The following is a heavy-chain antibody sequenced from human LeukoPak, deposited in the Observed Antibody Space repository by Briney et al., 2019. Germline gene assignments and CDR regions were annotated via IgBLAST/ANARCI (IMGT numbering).Heavy chain of an antibody. CDR2: ISAYNGNT. V-gene: IGHV1-18*01. Sequence: ASVKVSCKASGYTFTTYPINWVRQAPGQGLEWMGWISAYNGNTNYAQKLQGRVTMTTDTSTSTAYMGLRSLRSDDTAVYYCASGYSYGSFDYWGQGTLVTVSS. J-gene: IGHJ4*02. CDR1: GYTFTTYP. CDR3: ASGYSYGSFDY. D-gene: IGHD5-18*01.